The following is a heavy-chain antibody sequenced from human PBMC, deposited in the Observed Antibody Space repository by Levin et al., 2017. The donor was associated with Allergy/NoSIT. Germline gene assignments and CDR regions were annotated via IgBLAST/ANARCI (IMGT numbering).Heavy chain of an antibody. CDR3: ARGPAGWLGFDY. CDR2: LPLSFLPP. Sequence: SLCLSCAASGFTLSNYWMHWVRQAPGTVLFFFSLLPLSFLPPPSAASVKGRFIISRDNTKNTLYLQMNSLRAEDTAVYYCARGPAGWLGFDYWGQGTLVTVSS. CDR1: GFTLSNYW. J-gene: IGHJ4*02. D-gene: IGHD6-19*01. V-gene: IGHV3-74*01.